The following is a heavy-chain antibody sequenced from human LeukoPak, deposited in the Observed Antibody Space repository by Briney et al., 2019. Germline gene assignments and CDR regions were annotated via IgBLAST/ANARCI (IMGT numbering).Heavy chain of an antibody. Sequence: PSETLSLTCAVYGGSFSGYYWSWIRQPPGKGLEWIGEINHSGSTNYNPSLKSRVTISVDTSRNQFSLKLSSVTAADTAVYYCARSGYCSSTSCYGSAFDIWGQGTMVTVSS. CDR3: ARSGYCSSTSCYGSAFDI. J-gene: IGHJ3*02. CDR2: INHSGST. V-gene: IGHV4-34*01. CDR1: GGSFSGYY. D-gene: IGHD2-2*01.